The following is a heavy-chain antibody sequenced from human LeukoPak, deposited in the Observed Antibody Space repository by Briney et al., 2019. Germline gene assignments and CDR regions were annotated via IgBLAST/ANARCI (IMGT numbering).Heavy chain of an antibody. CDR3: ARGIVANHFDS. J-gene: IGHJ5*01. D-gene: IGHD3-22*01. CDR1: GFTFSSYR. CDR2: INSDGTST. Sequence: GGSLRLSCAASGFTFSSYRIHWVRQAPGKGLVWVSGINSDGTSTYYADSVKGRFTISRDNAKNTLYLQMNSLRVEDTAVYYCARGIVANHFDSRGQGTLVTVSS. V-gene: IGHV3-74*01.